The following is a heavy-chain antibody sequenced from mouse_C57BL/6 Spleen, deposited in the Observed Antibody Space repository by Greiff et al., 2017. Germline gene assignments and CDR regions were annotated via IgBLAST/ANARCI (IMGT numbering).Heavy chain of an antibody. J-gene: IGHJ2*01. CDR2: IDPEDGDT. V-gene: IGHV14-1*01. Sequence: VQLQQSGAELVRPGASVKLSCTASGFNIKDYYMHWVKQRPEQGLEWIGRIDPEDGDTEYAPKFQGKATMTADTASNTAYLQLSSLTSEDTAVYYCVTTVVSYFDYWGQGTTLTVSS. D-gene: IGHD1-1*01. CDR3: VTTVVSYFDY. CDR1: GFNIKDYY.